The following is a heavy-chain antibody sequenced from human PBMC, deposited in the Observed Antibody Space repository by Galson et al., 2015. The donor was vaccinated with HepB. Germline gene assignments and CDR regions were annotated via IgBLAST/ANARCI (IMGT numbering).Heavy chain of an antibody. V-gene: IGHV4-30-4*07. J-gene: IGHJ4*02. CDR3: ARGLPGCYFDY. CDR2: IYYSGST. CDR1: GGSISSGGYS. Sequence: TLSLTCAVSGGSISSGGYSWSWIRQPPGKGLEWIGYIYYSGSTYYNPSLKSRVTISVDTSKNQFSLKLSSVTAADTAVYYCARGLPGCYFDYWGQGTLVTVSS.